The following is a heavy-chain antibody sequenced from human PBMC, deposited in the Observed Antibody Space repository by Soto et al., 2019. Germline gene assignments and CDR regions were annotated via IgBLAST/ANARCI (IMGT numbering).Heavy chain of an antibody. CDR3: ARDPTYSYNGMVVPAKCGMDV. CDR2: IIPIFGRA. Sequence: QLQLVQSGAEVTKPGSSVKVSCKASGGNFISYAFSWVRQAPGQGLEWMGGIIPIFGRANYAQKLQGRVTMTADESTSTGYMELSSLRPEDTAVYYCARDPTYSYNGMVVPAKCGMDVWGQGTTVTVSS. V-gene: IGHV1-69*12. CDR1: GGNFISYA. D-gene: IGHD2-15*01. J-gene: IGHJ6*02.